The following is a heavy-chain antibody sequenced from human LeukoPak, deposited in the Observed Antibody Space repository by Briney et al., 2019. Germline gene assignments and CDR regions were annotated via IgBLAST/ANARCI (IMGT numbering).Heavy chain of an antibody. J-gene: IGHJ4*02. Sequence: SETLSLTCTVSGGSISSSSYYWGWIRQPPGKGLEWIGSIYYSGSTYYNPSLKSRVTISVDTSKNQFSLKLSSVTAADTAVYYCAREASSGWYGGWLSDYWGQGTLVTVSS. CDR1: GGSISSSSYY. D-gene: IGHD6-13*01. V-gene: IGHV4-39*07. CDR3: AREASSGWYGGWLSDY. CDR2: IYYSGST.